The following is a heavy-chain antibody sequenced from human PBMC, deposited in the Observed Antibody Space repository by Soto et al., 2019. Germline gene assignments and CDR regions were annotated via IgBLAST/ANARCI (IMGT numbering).Heavy chain of an antibody. D-gene: IGHD3-22*01. CDR2: ISAYNGNT. V-gene: IGHV1-18*04. CDR1: GYTFTSYG. CDR3: ARDRSSGYPFYYGMDG. Sequence: GASVKVSCKASGYTFTSYGIIWVRPAPDPGLEWMGWISAYNGNTNYAQKLQGRVTMTTDTSTSTAYMELRSLRSDDTAVYYGARDRSSGYPFYYGMDGWGQGTTVTVS. J-gene: IGHJ6*02.